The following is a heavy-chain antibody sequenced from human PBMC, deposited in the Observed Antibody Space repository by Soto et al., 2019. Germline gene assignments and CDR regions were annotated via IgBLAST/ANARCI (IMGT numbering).Heavy chain of an antibody. D-gene: IGHD6-13*01. V-gene: IGHV4-34*01. J-gene: IGHJ4*02. CDR3: ARGRIEAAGHHY. Sequence: SETLSLTCAVYGGSFSCYCWIWIRQPPGKGLEWIGEINNSGRKNYTTYLKSRVNISVDTSKNQFSMKLSSVTAADTAVYYCARGRIEAAGHHYWGQGTLVTVSS. CDR2: INNSGRK. CDR1: GGSFSCYC.